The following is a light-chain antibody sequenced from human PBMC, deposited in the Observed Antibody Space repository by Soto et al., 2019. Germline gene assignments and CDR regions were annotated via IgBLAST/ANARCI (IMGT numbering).Light chain of an antibody. J-gene: IGKJ4*01. CDR3: QQRSCWPLT. CDR2: DAS. CDR1: QSVKSL. Sequence: EIVLTQSPATLSLSPWERATLSCRASQSVKSLLGWYQQRPGQAPRLVIYDASYRATGIPARFSGSGWGTDFTLTISRLEPEDFGVYYCQQRSCWPLTFGGATKVEI. V-gene: IGKV3-11*01.